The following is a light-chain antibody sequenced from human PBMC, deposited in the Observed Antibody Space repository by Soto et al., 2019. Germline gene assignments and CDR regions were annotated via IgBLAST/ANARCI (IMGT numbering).Light chain of an antibody. Sequence: QSVLTQPPSASGTPGLRVTFYCSGSSSNIGSHPVSWYQLLPGTAPKLLIYDNERPSGVPDRFSGSKSGTSASLAISGLQSEDEADYYCAAWDESLNGVVFGGGTKRTVL. J-gene: IGLJ2*01. CDR2: DN. CDR1: SSNIGSHP. V-gene: IGLV1-44*01. CDR3: AAWDESLNGVV.